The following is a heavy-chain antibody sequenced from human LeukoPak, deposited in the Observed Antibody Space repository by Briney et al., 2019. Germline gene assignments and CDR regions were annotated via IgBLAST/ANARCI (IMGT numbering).Heavy chain of an antibody. CDR1: GGSISTYS. Sequence: SETLSLTCTVSGGSISTYSWCWIRQTAGKRLEWIGRFYTSGTTNYNPSLKSRVAMSVDTSKNQFSLRLSSVTAADTAVYYCARPGNYDFWSPYEDWGQGSLVTVSS. V-gene: IGHV4-4*07. CDR3: ARPGNYDFWSPYED. D-gene: IGHD3-3*01. CDR2: FYTSGTT. J-gene: IGHJ4*02.